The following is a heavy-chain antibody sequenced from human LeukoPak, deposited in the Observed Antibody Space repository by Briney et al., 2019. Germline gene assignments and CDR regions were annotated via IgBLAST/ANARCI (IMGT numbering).Heavy chain of an antibody. J-gene: IGHJ4*02. CDR2: IYTSGST. V-gene: IGHV4-4*07. CDR3: ARDMLWYPFDY. Sequence: SETLSLTCTVSGGSISSYYWSWIRQPAGKGLEWIGRIYTSGSTNYNPSLKSRVTMSVDTSKNQFSQKLSSVTAADTAVYYSARDMLWYPFDYWGQGTLVTVSS. CDR1: GGSISSYY. D-gene: IGHD2-8*01.